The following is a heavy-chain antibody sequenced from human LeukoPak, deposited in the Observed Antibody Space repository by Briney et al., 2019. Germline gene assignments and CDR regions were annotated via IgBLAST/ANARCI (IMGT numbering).Heavy chain of an antibody. V-gene: IGHV4-38-2*02. CDR2: IYHSGST. CDR1: GYSISSGYY. Sequence: PSETLSLTCTVSGYSISSGYYWGWIRQPPGKGLEWIGSIYHSGSTYYNPSLKSRVTISVDTSKNQFSLKLSSVTAADTAVYYCASPPLGGSGSYYNVQSYGMDVWGQGTTVTVSS. CDR3: ASPPLGGSGSYYNVQSYGMDV. D-gene: IGHD3-10*01. J-gene: IGHJ6*02.